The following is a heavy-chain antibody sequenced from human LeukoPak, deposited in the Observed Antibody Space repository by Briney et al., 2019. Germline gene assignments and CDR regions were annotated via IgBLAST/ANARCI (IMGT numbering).Heavy chain of an antibody. J-gene: IGHJ3*02. CDR2: IYSGGTT. CDR1: GFTVSSNY. CDR3: ATFSTGRAFDI. D-gene: IGHD1-1*01. V-gene: IGHV3-53*01. Sequence: GGSLRLSCAASGFTVSSNYMSWVRQAPGKGLEWVSVIYSGGTTYYADSVKGRFTISRDNSKNTLFLQMNSLRAEDTAVYYCATFSTGRAFDIWGQGTMVTVSS.